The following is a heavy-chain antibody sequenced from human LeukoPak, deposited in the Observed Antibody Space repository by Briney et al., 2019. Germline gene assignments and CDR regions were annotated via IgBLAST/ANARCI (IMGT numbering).Heavy chain of an antibody. V-gene: IGHV4-39*01. J-gene: IGHJ4*02. Sequence: KPSATLSLTCSVSGASVSRSDSYWDWIRRPPGKGLEWIGTIYYSGRTYYSPSLKSRLTMSVDPSNNQFSLNLRSVTAADTALYYCARGEYGLFDYWGQGTLVTVSS. CDR3: ARGEYGLFDY. D-gene: IGHD2/OR15-2a*01. CDR2: IYYSGRT. CDR1: GASVSRSDSY.